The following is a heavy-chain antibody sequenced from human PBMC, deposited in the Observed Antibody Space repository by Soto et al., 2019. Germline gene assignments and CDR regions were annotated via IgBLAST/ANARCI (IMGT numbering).Heavy chain of an antibody. CDR1: GFTFSSYA. CDR2: ISYDGSNK. Sequence: GGSLRLSCAASGFTFSSYAMHWVRQAPGKGLEWVAVISYDGSNKCYADSVKGRFTISRDNSKNTLYLQMNSLRAEDTAVYYCAREEALTGYYFDYWGRGTLVTVSS. V-gene: IGHV3-30-3*01. CDR3: AREEALTGYYFDY. J-gene: IGHJ4*02.